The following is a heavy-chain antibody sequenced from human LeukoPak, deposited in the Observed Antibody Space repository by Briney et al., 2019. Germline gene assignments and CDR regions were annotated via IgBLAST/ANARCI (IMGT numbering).Heavy chain of an antibody. V-gene: IGHV4-61*01. CDR3: ARDLGYSNYVRRYYYGMDV. Sequence: PSETLSLTCTVSGGSVSSGSYYWSWIRQPPGKGLEWIGYIYYSGSTNYNPSLKSRVTISVDTSKNQFSLKLSSVTAADTAVYYCARDLGYSNYVRRYYYGMDVWGQGTTVTVSS. D-gene: IGHD4-11*01. CDR1: GGSVSSGSYY. J-gene: IGHJ6*02. CDR2: IYYSGST.